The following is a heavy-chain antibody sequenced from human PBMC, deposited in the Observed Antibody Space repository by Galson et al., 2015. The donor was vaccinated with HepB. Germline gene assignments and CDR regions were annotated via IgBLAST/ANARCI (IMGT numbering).Heavy chain of an antibody. CDR1: GFTLSDPY. Sequence: SLRLSCAASGFTLSDPYMSWIRQAPGKGLEWVSYISGSGTDTNYADSVKGRFTISRDNAKNSLYLQMNSLEAEDTALYYCAKGAPGADSWGQGTLVTVSS. CDR2: ISGSGTDT. J-gene: IGHJ4*02. CDR3: AKGAPGADS. V-gene: IGHV3-11*06.